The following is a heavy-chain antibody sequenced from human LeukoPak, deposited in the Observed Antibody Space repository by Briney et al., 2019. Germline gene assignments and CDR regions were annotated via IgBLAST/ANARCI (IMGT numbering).Heavy chain of an antibody. D-gene: IGHD5-24*01. V-gene: IGHV3-49*03. CDR3: TRDGRIGDGYKPAPKYYFDY. CDR2: IRSKAYGGTT. CDR1: GFTFGDYA. J-gene: IGHJ4*02. Sequence: GGSLRLSCTASGFTFGDYAMSWFRQAPGKGLEWVGFIRSKAYGGTTEYAASVKGRFTISRDDSKSIAYLQMNSLKTEDTAVYYCTRDGRIGDGYKPAPKYYFDYWGQGTLVTVSS.